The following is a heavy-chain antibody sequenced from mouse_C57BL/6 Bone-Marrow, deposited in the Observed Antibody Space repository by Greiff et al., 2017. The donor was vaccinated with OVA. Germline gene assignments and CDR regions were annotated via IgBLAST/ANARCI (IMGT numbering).Heavy chain of an antibody. CDR2: IWSGGST. Sequence: QVQLQQSGPGLVQPSQSLSITCTVSGFSLTSYGVHWVRQSPGQGLEWLGVIWSGGSTDYNAAFISRLSISKDNSKSQFFFKMNTLQANDTAIYYCASDVYYVWFAYWGQGTLVTVSA. J-gene: IGHJ3*01. D-gene: IGHD2-3*01. CDR1: GFSLTSYG. V-gene: IGHV2-2*02. CDR3: ASDVYYVWFAY.